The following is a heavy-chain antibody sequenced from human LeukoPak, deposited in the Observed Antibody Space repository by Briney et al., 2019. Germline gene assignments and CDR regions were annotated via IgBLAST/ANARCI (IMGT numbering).Heavy chain of an antibody. CDR2: ISYDGGNK. V-gene: IGHV3-30*18. CDR3: AKDACGSDCYTIDY. D-gene: IGHD2-21*02. CDR1: GFTFSSCG. Sequence: PGGSLRLSCAASGFTFSSCGMHWVRQAPGKGLEWVAFISYDGGNKYYADSVKGRFTISRDNSKNTLYLQINSLRAEDTAVYYCAKDACGSDCYTIDYWGQGTLVTVSS. J-gene: IGHJ4*02.